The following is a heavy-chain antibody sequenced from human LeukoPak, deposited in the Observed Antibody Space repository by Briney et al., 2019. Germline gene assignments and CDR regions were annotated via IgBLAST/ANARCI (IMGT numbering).Heavy chain of an antibody. D-gene: IGHD2-2*01. CDR3: ARPATGYCSSAGCHWDS. V-gene: IGHV3-21*01. J-gene: IGHJ4*02. CDR2: ISASSNFI. CDR1: GFTFSTHS. Sequence: GGSLRLSCAASGFTFSTHSICWVRQAPGKGLEWVSSISASSNFIHYAESVRGRFTISRDNAKNSLYLQMNSLGAQDTAVYYCARPATGYCSSAGCHWDSWGQGTLVTVSS.